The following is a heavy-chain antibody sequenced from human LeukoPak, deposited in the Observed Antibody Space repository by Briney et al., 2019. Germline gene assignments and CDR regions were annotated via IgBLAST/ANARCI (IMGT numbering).Heavy chain of an antibody. V-gene: IGHV4-59*01. J-gene: IGHJ4*02. Sequence: SETLSLTCAVYGGSFSGYYWSWIRQPPGKGLEWIGYIYYSGGTNYNPSLKSRVTISVDTSKNQFSLKLSPVTAADTAVYYCARYRWLQLGPFDYWGQGTQVTVSS. CDR3: ARYRWLQLGPFDY. D-gene: IGHD5-24*01. CDR1: GGSFSGYY. CDR2: IYYSGGT.